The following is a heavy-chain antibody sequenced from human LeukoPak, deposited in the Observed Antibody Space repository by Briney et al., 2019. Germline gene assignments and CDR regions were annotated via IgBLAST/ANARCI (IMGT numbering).Heavy chain of an antibody. CDR1: RFSFGNYW. V-gene: IGHV3-7*01. D-gene: IGHD3-22*01. CDR3: ARDSEHYDSGAYYDALDM. CDR2: IKQDGSVK. J-gene: IGHJ3*02. Sequence: GGSLRLSCEGSRFSFGNYWMNWVRQAPGKGLERVANIKQDGSVKHYMDSVKGRFTISRDNAKNSLYLQMDSLRADDTAVYYCARDSEHYDSGAYYDALDMWGQGTLVTVSS.